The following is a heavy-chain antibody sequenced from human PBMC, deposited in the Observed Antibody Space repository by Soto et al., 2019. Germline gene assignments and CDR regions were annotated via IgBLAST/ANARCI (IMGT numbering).Heavy chain of an antibody. CDR3: ARARPKTTVTTLYYFDY. V-gene: IGHV1-69*01. D-gene: IGHD4-17*01. Sequence: QVQLVQSGAEVKKPGSSVKVSCKASGGTFSSYAISWVRQAPGQGLEWMGGIIPIFGTANYAQKSQGRVTITADESTSTAYMELSSLRSEDTAVYYCARARPKTTVTTLYYFDYWGQGTLVTVSS. CDR1: GGTFSSYA. CDR2: IIPIFGTA. J-gene: IGHJ4*02.